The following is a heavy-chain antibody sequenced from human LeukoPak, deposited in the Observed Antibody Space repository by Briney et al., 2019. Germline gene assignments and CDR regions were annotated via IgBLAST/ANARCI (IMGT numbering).Heavy chain of an antibody. J-gene: IGHJ6*02. CDR1: GGSISSYY. Sequence: SETLSLTCTVSGGSISSYYWSWIRQPAGKGLEWIGRIYTRGSTNYNPSLKSRVPMSVDTSKNQFSLKLSSVTAADTAVYYCARDPPTHWGLYGMDVWGQGTTVTVSS. D-gene: IGHD7-27*01. V-gene: IGHV4-4*07. CDR2: IYTRGST. CDR3: ARDPPTHWGLYGMDV.